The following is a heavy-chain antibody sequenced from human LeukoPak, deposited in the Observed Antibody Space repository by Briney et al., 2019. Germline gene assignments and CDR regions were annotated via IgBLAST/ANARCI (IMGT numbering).Heavy chain of an antibody. Sequence: ASVKVSCKASGYTFTSSDINWVRQATGQGLEWMGWMNTNNGNTGYAQKFQGRVTMTRNTSISTAYMELSSLTSEDTAVYYCARAGGGSSWYPVLDYWGQGTLVTVSS. CDR1: GYTFTSSD. J-gene: IGHJ4*02. V-gene: IGHV1-8*01. CDR2: MNTNNGNT. CDR3: ARAGGGSSWYPVLDY. D-gene: IGHD6-13*01.